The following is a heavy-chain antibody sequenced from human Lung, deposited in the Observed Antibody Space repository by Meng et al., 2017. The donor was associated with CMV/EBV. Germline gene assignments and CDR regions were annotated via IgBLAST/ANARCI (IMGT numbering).Heavy chain of an antibody. V-gene: IGHV3-53*01. CDR3: ARGGGGGDLLYYYYGMDV. Sequence: GEXXKISCAASAFNVSSNYMSWVRQAPGKGREWVSVIYSGGITYYAGSVKGRFTISRDNSKNTLYLQMNSLRDEDTAVYYCARGGGGGDLLYYYYGMDVWGQGTXVTVSS. J-gene: IGHJ6*02. CDR1: AFNVSSNY. D-gene: IGHD2-21*02. CDR2: IYSGGIT.